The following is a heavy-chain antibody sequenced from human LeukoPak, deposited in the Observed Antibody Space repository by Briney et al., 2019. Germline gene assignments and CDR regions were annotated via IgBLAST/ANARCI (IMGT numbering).Heavy chain of an antibody. D-gene: IGHD4-17*01. V-gene: IGHV3-74*01. CDR1: GFTFSSYW. Sequence: PGGSLRLSCAASGFTFSSYWMHWVRQAPGKALVWVSRINSDGSSTSYADSVKGRFTISRDNAKNTLYLQMNSLRAEDTAVYYCARDYGDAFDIWGQGTMVTVSS. J-gene: IGHJ3*02. CDR2: INSDGSST. CDR3: ARDYGDAFDI.